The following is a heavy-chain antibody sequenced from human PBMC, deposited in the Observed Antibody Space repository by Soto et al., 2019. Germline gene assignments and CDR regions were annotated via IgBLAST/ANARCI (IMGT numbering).Heavy chain of an antibody. CDR3: ARDESATDAFDI. D-gene: IGHD5-12*01. Sequence: QVQLQESGPGLVKPSQTLSLTCTVSGGSISSGGYYWSWIRQNPGKGLEWIGYIYYSGTTNYNPSLKSRLTISVDTSKNQFSLKLNSMTAADTAVYYCARDESATDAFDIWGQGTMVTVS. CDR1: GGSISSGGYY. J-gene: IGHJ3*02. CDR2: IYYSGTT. V-gene: IGHV4-31*03.